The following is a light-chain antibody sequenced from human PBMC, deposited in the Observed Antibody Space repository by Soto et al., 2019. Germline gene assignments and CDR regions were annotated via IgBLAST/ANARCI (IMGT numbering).Light chain of an antibody. CDR2: DAS. CDR3: LQRSKWPLT. J-gene: IGKJ4*01. Sequence: EIVLTQSPATLSLSPGERATLSCRASQSVSNYLAWYQQKPDHAPRLFIYDASNRATGIPARFSGSGPGTDFTLTISSLEPEDLAVYYCLQRSKWPLTFGGGTKVQIK. CDR1: QSVSNY. V-gene: IGKV3-11*01.